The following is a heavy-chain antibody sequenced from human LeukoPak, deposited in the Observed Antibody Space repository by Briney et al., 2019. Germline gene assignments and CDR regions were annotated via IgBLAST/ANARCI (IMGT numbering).Heavy chain of an antibody. CDR1: RYTLTELS. CDR2: FDPENGET. CDR3: ATLGGGFGELFFLPRGYFDY. Sequence: GAPLKVSCKVSRYTLTELSMRSVRQAPGKGREWGGGFDPENGETNYAQRFQGRDTMTEDTSTETAYMELSSLRSEDTAVYYCATLGGGFGELFFLPRGYFDYWGQGTLVTVSS. J-gene: IGHJ4*02. V-gene: IGHV1-24*01. D-gene: IGHD3-10*01.